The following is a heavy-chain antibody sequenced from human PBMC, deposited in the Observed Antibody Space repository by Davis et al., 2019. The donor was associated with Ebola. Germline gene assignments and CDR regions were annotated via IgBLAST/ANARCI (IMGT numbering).Heavy chain of an antibody. Sequence: GESLKISCSASGFTFSSYAMHWVRQAPGKGLEWVALISYDGSHKYYADSVKGRFTISRDNSKNTLYLQMSSLRAEDTAVYYCADSSSWRDSLDYWGQGTLVTVSS. CDR3: ADSSSWRDSLDY. V-gene: IGHV3-30*04. CDR2: ISYDGSHK. CDR1: GFTFSSYA. J-gene: IGHJ4*02. D-gene: IGHD6-6*01.